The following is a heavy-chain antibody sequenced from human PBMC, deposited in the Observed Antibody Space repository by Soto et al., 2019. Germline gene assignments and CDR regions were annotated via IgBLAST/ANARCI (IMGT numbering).Heavy chain of an antibody. CDR1: GGSISSGGYY. J-gene: IGHJ5*02. D-gene: IGHD6-13*01. Sequence: QVHLQESGPGLVKPSQTLSLTCTVSGGSISSGGYYWSWIRQHPGKGLEWIGYIYYSGSTYYNPSLKSLVTISVDTSKNQFSLKLSSVTAADTAVYYCARAKKGIAAAENWFDPWGQGTLVTVSS. V-gene: IGHV4-31*01. CDR2: IYYSGST. CDR3: ARAKKGIAAAENWFDP.